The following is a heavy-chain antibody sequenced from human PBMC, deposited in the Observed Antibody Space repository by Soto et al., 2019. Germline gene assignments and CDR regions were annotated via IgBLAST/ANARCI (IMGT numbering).Heavy chain of an antibody. D-gene: IGHD1-7*01. Sequence: EVQLVESGGALVQPGGSLRLSCAASGFAVSSNYMTWVRQAPGKGLEWVSVIHSGGDTHYADSVRGRFTISRDNSKNTLYLQINSLRAEDTAVYYCARSRTGTTYGGMDVWGKGTTVTVSS. CDR3: ARSRTGTTYGGMDV. CDR2: IHSGGDT. V-gene: IGHV3-66*01. J-gene: IGHJ6*04. CDR1: GFAVSSNY.